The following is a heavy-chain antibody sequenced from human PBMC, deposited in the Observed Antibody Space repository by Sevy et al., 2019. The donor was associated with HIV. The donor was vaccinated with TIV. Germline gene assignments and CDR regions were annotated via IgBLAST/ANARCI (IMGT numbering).Heavy chain of an antibody. CDR3: SRDRYGSQSYAADH. D-gene: IGHD3-10*01. CDR2: IRSKLYGGTT. Sequence: GGSLRLSCSASGFSFDNYVMNWFRQALGKGLEWVGFIRSKLYGGTTEYAASVKGRFTISRDDSKSIAYLQMNSLKTEDSGVYYCSRDRYGSQSYAADHWGQGTLVTVSS. CDR1: GFSFDNYV. J-gene: IGHJ5*02. V-gene: IGHV3-49*03.